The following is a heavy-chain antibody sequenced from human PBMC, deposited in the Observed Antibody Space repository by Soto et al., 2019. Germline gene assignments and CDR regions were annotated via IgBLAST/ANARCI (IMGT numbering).Heavy chain of an antibody. CDR1: GYTFTSYA. D-gene: IGHD2-15*01. V-gene: IGHV1-3*01. CDR2: INAGNGNT. J-gene: IGHJ5*02. Sequence: ASVKVSCKASGYTFTSYAMHWVRQAPGQRLEWMGWINAGNGNTKYSQKFQGRVTITRDTSASTAYMELSSLRSEDTAVYYCARRVVVVAATDWFDPWGQGTLVTVSS. CDR3: ARRVVVVAATDWFDP.